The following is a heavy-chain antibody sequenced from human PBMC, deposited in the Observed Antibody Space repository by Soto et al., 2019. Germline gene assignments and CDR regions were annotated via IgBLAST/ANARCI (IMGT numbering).Heavy chain of an antibody. D-gene: IGHD3-16*01. CDR1: GFKFSSYE. J-gene: IGHJ4*02. V-gene: IGHV3-48*03. CDR3: ATRLSVSYGPLFDQ. Sequence: EVQLEESGGGLVQPGGSLRLACAGSGFKFSSYEMNWVRQAPGKGLEWLSFILHSGDIIYYADSVKGRFTISRDNAENLLYLHMSTLRGEDTAIYYCATRLSVSYGPLFDQWGQGTLVTVSS. CDR2: ILHSGDII.